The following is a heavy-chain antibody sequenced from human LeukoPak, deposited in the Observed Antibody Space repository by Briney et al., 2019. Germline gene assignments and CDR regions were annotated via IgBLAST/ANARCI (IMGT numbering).Heavy chain of an antibody. CDR2: IHYSGRT. D-gene: IGHD5-12*01. V-gene: IGHV4-59*06. J-gene: IGHJ4*02. CDR3: ARSNSGSNFDY. Sequence: GSLRLSCAASGFTVSSNYMSWVRQAPGKGLECIGYIHYSGRTYYNPSLKSRVTISVDTSKNQFSLKLSSVTAADTAVYYCARSNSGSNFDYWGQGTLVTVSS. CDR1: GFTVSSNY.